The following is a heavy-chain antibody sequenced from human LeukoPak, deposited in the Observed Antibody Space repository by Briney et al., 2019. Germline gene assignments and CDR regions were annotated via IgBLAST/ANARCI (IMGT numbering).Heavy chain of an antibody. CDR1: GFTFSSCA. Sequence: GGSLRLSCAASGFTFSSCAMSWVRQAPGKGLEWVSAISGSGGSTYYADSVKGRFTISRDNSKNTLYLQMNSLRAEDTAVYCCAKASGLIAVAAYWGQGTLVTVSS. V-gene: IGHV3-23*01. D-gene: IGHD6-19*01. CDR2: ISGSGGST. CDR3: AKASGLIAVAAY. J-gene: IGHJ4*02.